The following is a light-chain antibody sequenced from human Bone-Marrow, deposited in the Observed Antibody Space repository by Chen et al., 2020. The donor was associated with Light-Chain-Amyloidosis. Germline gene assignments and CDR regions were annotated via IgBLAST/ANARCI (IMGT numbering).Light chain of an antibody. CDR3: QQYYSGPPRT. J-gene: IGKJ1*01. CDR1: QSVLSSSNNKNY. CDR2: WAS. V-gene: IGKV4-1*01. Sequence: DIVMTLSPDSLAVSLGERATINCKSSQSVLSSSNNKNYLAWYQQKPGQPPKLLIYWASTRESGVPDRFSGSGSGTDFTLTISSLQAEDVAVYYCQQYYSGPPRTFGQGTKVEIK.